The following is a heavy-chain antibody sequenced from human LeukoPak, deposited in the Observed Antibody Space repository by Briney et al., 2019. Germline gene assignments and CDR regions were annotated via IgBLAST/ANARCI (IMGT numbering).Heavy chain of an antibody. CDR2: ISSSSSTI. V-gene: IGHV3-48*01. Sequence: GGSLRLSCAASGFTFSRYSMNWVRQAPGKGLEWVSYISSSSSTIYYADSVKGRFTISRDNAKNSLYLQMNSLRAEDTAVYYCARAAIFDSSGYYPSDYWGQGTLVTVSS. D-gene: IGHD3-22*01. J-gene: IGHJ4*02. CDR1: GFTFSRYS. CDR3: ARAAIFDSSGYYPSDY.